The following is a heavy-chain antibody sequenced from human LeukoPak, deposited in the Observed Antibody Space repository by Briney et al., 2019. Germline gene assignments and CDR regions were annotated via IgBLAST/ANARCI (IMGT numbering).Heavy chain of an antibody. D-gene: IGHD2-21*01. CDR3: AKDMGRGGGAVIDY. J-gene: IGHJ4*02. Sequence: GGSLRLSCVASGFTFSSYAMGWVRQAPGKGPEWVSVISGSGTNTYYANSVRGRFTISRDNSRNTLYLQISSLGADDTAVYYCAKDMGRGGGAVIDYWGQGTLVTVSS. V-gene: IGHV3-23*01. CDR2: ISGSGTNT. CDR1: GFTFSSYA.